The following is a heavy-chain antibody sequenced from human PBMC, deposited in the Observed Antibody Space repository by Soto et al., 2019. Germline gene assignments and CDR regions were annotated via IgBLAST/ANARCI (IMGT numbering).Heavy chain of an antibody. CDR3: ATRYSYGYDRLVDY. J-gene: IGHJ4*02. CDR1: GFTFSSYA. Sequence: GGSLRLSCAASGFTFSSYAMSWVRQAPGKGLEWVSAISGSGGSTYYADSVKGRFTISRDNSKNTLYLQMNSLRAEDTAVYYCATRYSYGYDRLVDYWGQGTLVTVSS. CDR2: ISGSGGST. D-gene: IGHD5-18*01. V-gene: IGHV3-23*01.